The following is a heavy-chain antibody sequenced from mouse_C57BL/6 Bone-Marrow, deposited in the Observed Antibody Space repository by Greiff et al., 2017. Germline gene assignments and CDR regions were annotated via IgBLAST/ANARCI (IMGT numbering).Heavy chain of an antibody. D-gene: IGHD1-2*01. CDR3: ARSYYYGWGFAY. CDR2: IYPGGGYT. CDR1: GYTFTNYW. Sequence: QVQLQQSGAELVRPGTSVKMSCKASGYTFTNYWIGWAKQRPGHGLEWIGDIYPGGGYTNYNEKFKGKATLTADKSSSTAYMQFSSLTSEDSALYYCARSYYYGWGFAYWGQGTLVTVSA. J-gene: IGHJ3*01. V-gene: IGHV1-63*01.